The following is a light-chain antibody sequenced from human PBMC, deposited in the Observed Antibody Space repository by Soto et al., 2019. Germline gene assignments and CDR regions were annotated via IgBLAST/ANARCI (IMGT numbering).Light chain of an antibody. J-gene: IGLJ2*01. Sequence: QSVLTQPPSVSGAPGQRVTISCTGSSSNIGAGYDVHWYQQLPGTAPKLLIYGNSNRPSGVPDRFSGSKSGTSASLAITGLQAEDEADYYCXSYDSSLSGSVFGGGTKLTVL. V-gene: IGLV1-40*01. CDR3: XSYDSSLSGSV. CDR1: SSNIGAGYD. CDR2: GNS.